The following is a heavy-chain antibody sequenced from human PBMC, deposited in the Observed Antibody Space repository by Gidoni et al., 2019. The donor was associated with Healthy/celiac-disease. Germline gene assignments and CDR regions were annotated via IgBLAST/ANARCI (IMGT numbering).Heavy chain of an antibody. CDR1: GYTFHTYY. J-gene: IGHJ4*02. D-gene: IGHD3-22*01. V-gene: IGHV1-46*02. CDR3: ARAKIENHYDSSGYLDAHFDY. CDR2: MNPRGGST. Sequence: QVQLVQSGAEVKKPGASVKVSCKASGYTFHTYYMHWVRQAPGQGLEWMGIMNPRGGSTTHAQKFQGRVTMTSDTSTSTVYMELSSLRSEDTAVYYCARAKIENHYDSSGYLDAHFDYWGQGTLVTVSS.